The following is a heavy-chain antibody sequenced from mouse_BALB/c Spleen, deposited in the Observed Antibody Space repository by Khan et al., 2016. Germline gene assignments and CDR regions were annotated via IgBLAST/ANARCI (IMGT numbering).Heavy chain of an antibody. D-gene: IGHD4-1*01. J-gene: IGHJ2*01. V-gene: IGHV1-63*02. CDR2: IYPGGGYT. Sequence: QVQLQQSGAELVRPGTSVKMSCKAAGYTFTNYWIGGVKQRPGQGLEWIGEIYPGGGYTNYNEKFKGKATLTADTSSSTAYMQLSSLTSEDSAIYYCARLGRKGYWGQGTTLTVSS. CDR1: GYTFTNYW. CDR3: ARLGRKGY.